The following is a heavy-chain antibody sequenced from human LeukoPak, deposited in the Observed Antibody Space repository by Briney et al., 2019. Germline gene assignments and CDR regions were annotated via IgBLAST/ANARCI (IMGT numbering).Heavy chain of an antibody. V-gene: IGHV4-39*02. CDR2: IYYSGST. CDR1: GGSISTSSYY. Sequence: PSETLSLTCTVSGGSISTSSYYWGWIRQPPGKGLEWIGSIYYSGSTYYNPSLKSRVTISVDTSKNQFSLKLSSVTAADTAVYYCARDESWRTYGMDVWGQGTTVTVSS. CDR3: ARDESWRTYGMDV. J-gene: IGHJ6*02.